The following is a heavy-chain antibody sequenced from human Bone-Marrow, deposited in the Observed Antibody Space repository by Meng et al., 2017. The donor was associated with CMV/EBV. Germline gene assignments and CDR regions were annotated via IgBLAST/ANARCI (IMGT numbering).Heavy chain of an antibody. CDR3: ARASGYSSGWYLW. Sequence: QGQLQQWGAGLLKPSATPSLSCAGYGGSFSGYYWSWIRQPTGKGLEWIGEINHSGSTNYNPSLKSRVTISVDTSKNQFSLKLSSVTAADTAVYYCARASGYSSGWYLWWGQGTLVTVSS. V-gene: IGHV4-34*01. CDR1: GGSFSGYY. CDR2: INHSGST. D-gene: IGHD6-19*01. J-gene: IGHJ4*02.